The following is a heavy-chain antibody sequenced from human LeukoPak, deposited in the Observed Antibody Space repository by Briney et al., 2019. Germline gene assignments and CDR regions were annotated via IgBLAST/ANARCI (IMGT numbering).Heavy chain of an antibody. J-gene: IGHJ4*02. CDR2: INHSGST. V-gene: IGHV4-34*01. D-gene: IGHD6-19*01. CDR3: ARGRDSSGWRPTDY. Sequence: SETLSLTCAVYGGSFSGYYWSWLRQPPGKGLEWIGEINHSGSTNYNPSLKSRVTISVDTSKNQFSLKLSSVTAADTAVYYCARGRDSSGWRPTDYWGQGTLVTVSS. CDR1: GGSFSGYY.